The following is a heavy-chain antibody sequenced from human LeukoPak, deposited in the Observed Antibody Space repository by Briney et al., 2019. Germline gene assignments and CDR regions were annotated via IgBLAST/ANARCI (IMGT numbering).Heavy chain of an antibody. J-gene: IGHJ5*01. D-gene: IGHD3-22*01. Sequence: SSETLSLTCTVSGGSISSSSYYWGWSRQPPGKGLEWIGSIYYSGSTYYNPSLKSRVTISVDTSKNQFSLKLSSVTAADTAVYYCATHECYYDSSGCNWFDPWGQGTLVTVSS. CDR1: GGSISSSSYY. CDR3: ATHECYYDSSGCNWFDP. V-gene: IGHV4-39*01. CDR2: IYYSGST.